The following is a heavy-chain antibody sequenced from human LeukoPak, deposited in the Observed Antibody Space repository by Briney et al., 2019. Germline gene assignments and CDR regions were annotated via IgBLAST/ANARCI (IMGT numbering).Heavy chain of an antibody. CDR2: ISSSGSTI. Sequence: GGSLRLSCAASGFTFSSYEMNWVRQAPGKGLEWVSYISSSGSTIYYADSVKGRFTISRDNAKNTLYLQMNSLRVEDTAVYYCARGGSPPEALGDALNTWGQGTMVTVSS. D-gene: IGHD1-26*01. CDR3: ARGGSPPEALGDALNT. V-gene: IGHV3-48*03. J-gene: IGHJ3*02. CDR1: GFTFSSYE.